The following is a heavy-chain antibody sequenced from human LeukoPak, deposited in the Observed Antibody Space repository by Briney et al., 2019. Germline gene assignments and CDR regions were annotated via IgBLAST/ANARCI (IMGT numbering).Heavy chain of an antibody. Sequence: LETLSLTCTVSGDSISSSSYYWGWIRQPPGKGLEWIGSMYYSGSTYYNPSLKSRVTISVDTSKNQYSLRLSSVTAADTALYYCVRYCTGDSCFPFDYWGPGTLVTVSS. CDR2: MYYSGST. J-gene: IGHJ4*02. CDR3: VRYCTGDSCFPFDY. D-gene: IGHD2-15*01. V-gene: IGHV4-39*01. CDR1: GDSISSSSYY.